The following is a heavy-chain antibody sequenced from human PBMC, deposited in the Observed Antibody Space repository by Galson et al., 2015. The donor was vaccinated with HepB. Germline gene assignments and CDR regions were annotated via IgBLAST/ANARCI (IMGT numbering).Heavy chain of an antibody. CDR2: IYSGGST. CDR1: GFTVSSNH. Sequence: SLRLSCAASGFTVSSNHMSWVRQAPGKGLEWVSVIYSGGSTYYADSVKGRFTISRDNSKNTLYLQMNSLRAEDTAVYYCARDRAAAGPPGDWYFDLWGRGTLVTVSS. D-gene: IGHD6-13*01. J-gene: IGHJ2*01. CDR3: ARDRAAAGPPGDWYFDL. V-gene: IGHV3-53*01.